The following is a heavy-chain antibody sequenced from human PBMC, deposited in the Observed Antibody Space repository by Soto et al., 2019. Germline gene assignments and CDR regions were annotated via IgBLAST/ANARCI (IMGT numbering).Heavy chain of an antibody. Sequence: LRLSCTASGFTFGDYAMSWVRQAPGKGLEWVGFIRSKAYGGTTEYAASVKGRFTISRDDSKSIAYLQMNSLKTEDTAVYYCTSYIEYSSGWYQDAFDIWGQGTMVTVS. V-gene: IGHV3-49*04. CDR2: IRSKAYGGTT. J-gene: IGHJ3*02. CDR3: TSYIEYSSGWYQDAFDI. CDR1: GFTFGDYA. D-gene: IGHD6-19*01.